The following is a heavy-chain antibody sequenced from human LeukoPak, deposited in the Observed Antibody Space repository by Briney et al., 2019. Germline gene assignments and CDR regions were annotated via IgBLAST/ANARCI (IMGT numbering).Heavy chain of an antibody. V-gene: IGHV3-23*01. CDR2: AGEDIHTT. CDR1: GFTFATYG. J-gene: IGHJ3*01. Sequence: GGSLRLSCAASGFTFATYGISWVRQAPGKGLEWVSVAGEDIHTTHYADSVKGRFIISRDNSKNTVHLQMNSLRAEDTAVYYCAKDSFTVVRGVGSDDGFAVWGQGTMVTVSS. D-gene: IGHD3-10*01. CDR3: AKDSFTVVRGVGSDDGFAV.